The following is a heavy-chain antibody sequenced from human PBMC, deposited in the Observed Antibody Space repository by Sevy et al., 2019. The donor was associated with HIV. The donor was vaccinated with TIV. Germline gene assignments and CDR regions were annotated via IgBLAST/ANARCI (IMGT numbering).Heavy chain of an antibody. V-gene: IGHV4-39*01. Sequence: SETLSLTCGVSGGSISSISNYWGWIRQPPGRELEWIGSLYYEGTTYYNPSLQSRVRISGNTSKNLFFLDLTSLTAAATAVYYCASLSPFYHSMDVWGKGTTVTVSS. CDR1: GGSISSISNY. CDR3: ASLSPFYHSMDV. CDR2: LYYEGTT. J-gene: IGHJ6*03.